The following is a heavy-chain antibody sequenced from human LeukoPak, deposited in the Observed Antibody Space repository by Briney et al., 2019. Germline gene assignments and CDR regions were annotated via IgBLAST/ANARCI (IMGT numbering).Heavy chain of an antibody. Sequence: PSETLSLTCTVSGYSISSGYYWGWIRQPPGKGLEWIGSIYHSGSTYYNPSLKSRVTISVDTSKNQFSLKLSSVTAADTAVYYCARHSSGWYQEIDYWGQGTLVTVSS. V-gene: IGHV4-38-2*02. CDR3: ARHSSGWYQEIDY. CDR1: GYSISSGYY. CDR2: IYHSGST. J-gene: IGHJ4*02. D-gene: IGHD6-19*01.